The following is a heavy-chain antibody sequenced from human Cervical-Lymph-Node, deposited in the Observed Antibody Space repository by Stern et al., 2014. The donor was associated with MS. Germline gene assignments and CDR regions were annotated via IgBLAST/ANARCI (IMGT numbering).Heavy chain of an antibody. J-gene: IGHJ4*01. Sequence: QVQLVQSGAEVKKPGASVKVSCKASGYTFTRYSMHWVRQAPGQGLEWMGIINPTSGGTSYAQKIHGRVSMTRATSTSTVYMEMSSLRSEDTAVYYCARDIRALYSSSSGLIDYWGHGTLVTVSS. CDR3: ARDIRALYSSSSGLIDY. CDR1: GYTFTRYS. CDR2: INPTSGGT. V-gene: IGHV1-46*03. D-gene: IGHD6-6*01.